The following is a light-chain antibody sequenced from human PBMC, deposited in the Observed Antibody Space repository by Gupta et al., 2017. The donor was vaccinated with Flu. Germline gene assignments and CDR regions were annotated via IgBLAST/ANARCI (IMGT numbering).Light chain of an antibody. V-gene: IGKV3-11*01. CDR2: DAS. Sequence: SPATLSLSPGETATLSCRASQSVSSYLAWYQQKPGQAPRLLIYDASNRATGIPARFSGSGSETDFTLTISSLEPEDFAVYYWQQRSNWLSFGGGTKVEIK. CDR3: QQRSNWLS. CDR1: QSVSSY. J-gene: IGKJ4*01.